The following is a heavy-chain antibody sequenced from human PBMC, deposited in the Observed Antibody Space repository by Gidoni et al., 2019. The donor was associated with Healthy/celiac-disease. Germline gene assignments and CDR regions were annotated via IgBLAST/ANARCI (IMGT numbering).Heavy chain of an antibody. D-gene: IGHD4-17*01. CDR3: ARVYNDYGDYVPFDY. CDR2: INPSGGST. J-gene: IGHJ4*02. V-gene: IGHV1-46*01. CDR1: GYTFTSYY. Sequence: QVQLVQSGAEVKKPGASVKVSCKASGYTFTSYYMHWVRQAPGQGLEWMGIINPSGGSTSYAQKFQGRVTMTRDTSTSTVYMELSSLRSEDTAVYYCARVYNDYGDYVPFDYWGQGTLVTVSS.